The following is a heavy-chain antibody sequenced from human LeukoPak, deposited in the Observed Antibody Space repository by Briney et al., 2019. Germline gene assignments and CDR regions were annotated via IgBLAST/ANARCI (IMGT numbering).Heavy chain of an antibody. V-gene: IGHV3-43D*03. Sequence: GGSLRLSCAASGFTFDDYAMHWVRQAPGKGLEWVSLISWDGGSTYYADSVKGRFTISRDNSKNSLYLQMNSLRAEDTAVYYCAAPAGNFGASDYWGQGTLVTVSS. CDR2: ISWDGGST. CDR1: GFTFDDYA. J-gene: IGHJ4*02. CDR3: AAPAGNFGASDY. D-gene: IGHD1-1*01.